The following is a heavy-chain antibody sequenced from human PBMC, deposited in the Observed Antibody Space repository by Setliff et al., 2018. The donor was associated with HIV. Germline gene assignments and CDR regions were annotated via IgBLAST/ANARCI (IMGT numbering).Heavy chain of an antibody. CDR2: IIPLFGTA. J-gene: IGHJ3*01. D-gene: IGHD3-22*01. CDR1: GGTFSNYA. V-gene: IGHV1-69*13. CDR3: ARDRHHYDSSGFDAFDL. Sequence: ASVKVSCKASGGTFSNYAFSWVRQAPGQGLEWMGGIIPLFGTANYAQNFQGRVTVTADASTSTAYMELSSLRSEDTAMYYCARDRHHYDSSGFDAFDLWGQGTMVTVSS.